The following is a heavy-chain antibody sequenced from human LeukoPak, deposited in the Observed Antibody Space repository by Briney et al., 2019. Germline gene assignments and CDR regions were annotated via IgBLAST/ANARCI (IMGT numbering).Heavy chain of an antibody. CDR3: ARELITIFGGGAFDI. J-gene: IGHJ3*02. Sequence: GASVKVSCKASGYTFTSYGISWVRQAPGQGLEWMGWISAYNGNTNYAQKLQGRVTMTTDTSTSTAYMELRSLRSDDTAVYYCARELITIFGGGAFDIWGQGTMVTVSS. CDR1: GYTFTSYG. D-gene: IGHD3-3*01. V-gene: IGHV1-18*01. CDR2: ISAYNGNT.